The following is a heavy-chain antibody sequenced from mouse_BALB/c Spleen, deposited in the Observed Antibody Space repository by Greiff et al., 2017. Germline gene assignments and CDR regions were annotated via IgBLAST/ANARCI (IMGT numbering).Heavy chain of an antibody. Sequence: EVKLVESGGGLVKPGGSLKLSCAASGFTFSDYYMYWVRQTPEKRLEWVANISDGGSYTYYPDSVKGRFTISRDNAKNNLDLKMSSLKSEDTAMYYGARDHRTRRGYYAMDYWGQGTSVTVSS. CDR3: ARDHRTRRGYYAMDY. V-gene: IGHV5-4*02. D-gene: IGHD2-14*01. CDR2: ISDGGSYT. CDR1: GFTFSDYY. J-gene: IGHJ4*01.